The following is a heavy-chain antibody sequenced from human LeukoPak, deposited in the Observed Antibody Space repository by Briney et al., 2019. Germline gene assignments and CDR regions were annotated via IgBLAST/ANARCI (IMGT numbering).Heavy chain of an antibody. D-gene: IGHD3-3*01. CDR2: IKQDGSEQ. J-gene: IGHJ4*02. CDR1: GFTFSNYW. Sequence: PGGSLRLSCAAAGFTFSNYWMSWVRQAPGKGLEWVANIKQDGSEQYYVDSVKGRSTISRDNPKTSLYLQMNSLRAEDTAVYSCARDPTIFGVVIVPDYWGQGTLVTVPS. CDR3: ARDPTIFGVVIVPDY. V-gene: IGHV3-7*01.